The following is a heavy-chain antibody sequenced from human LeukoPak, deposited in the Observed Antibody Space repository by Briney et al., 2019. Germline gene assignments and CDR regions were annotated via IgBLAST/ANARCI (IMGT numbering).Heavy chain of an antibody. CDR3: ARGVSEYYDFWSGYFYYFDY. Sequence: SETLSLTCTVSGGSISSYYWSWLRQPPGKGLEWIGYIYYSGSTNYNPSLKSRVTISVDTSKNQFSLKLTSVTAADTAVYYCARGVSEYYDFWSGYFYYFDYWGQGTLVTVSS. D-gene: IGHD3-3*01. CDR1: GGSISSYY. CDR2: IYYSGST. V-gene: IGHV4-59*01. J-gene: IGHJ4*02.